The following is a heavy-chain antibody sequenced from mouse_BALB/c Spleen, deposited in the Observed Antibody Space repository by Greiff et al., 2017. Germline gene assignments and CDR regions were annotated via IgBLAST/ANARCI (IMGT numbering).Heavy chain of an antibody. Sequence: VQLQQSGAELVRPGVSVKISCKGSGYTFTDYAMHWVKQSHAKSLEWIGVISTYYGDASYNQKFKGKATMTVDKSSSTAYMELARLTSEDSAIYYCARRGHYYGSSYAMDYWGQGTSVTVSS. CDR1: GYTFTDYA. V-gene: IGHV1S137*01. CDR3: ARRGHYYGSSYAMDY. D-gene: IGHD1-1*01. CDR2: ISTYYGDA. J-gene: IGHJ4*01.